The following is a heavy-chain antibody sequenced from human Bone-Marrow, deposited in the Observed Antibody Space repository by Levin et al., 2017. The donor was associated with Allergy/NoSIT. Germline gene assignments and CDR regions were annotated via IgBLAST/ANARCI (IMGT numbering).Heavy chain of an antibody. Sequence: GESLKISCAASGFTFSAFGMHWVRQAPGRGLEWVAVIWYDGSHKFYADSVTGRFTISRDNSKNTLYLPMNSLRAEDTAVYYCTRDRGEWCQFYVDYWGQGILVTVSS. J-gene: IGHJ4*02. CDR2: IWYDGSHK. CDR1: GFTFSAFG. D-gene: IGHD2-15*01. V-gene: IGHV3-33*01. CDR3: TRDRGEWCQFYVDY.